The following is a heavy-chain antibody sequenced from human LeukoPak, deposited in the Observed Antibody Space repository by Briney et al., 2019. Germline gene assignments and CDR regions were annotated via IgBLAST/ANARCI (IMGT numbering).Heavy chain of an antibody. D-gene: IGHD6-6*01. CDR3: ARGGVLAARRYNY. CDR2: IYYSGST. J-gene: IGHJ4*02. V-gene: IGHV4-59*12. Sequence: SETLSLTCTVSGGSISSYYWSWIRQPPGKGLEWIGYIYYSGSTNYNPSLKSRVTISVDTSKNQFSLKLSSVTAADTAVYYCARGGVLAARRYNYWGQGTLVTVSS. CDR1: GGSISSYY.